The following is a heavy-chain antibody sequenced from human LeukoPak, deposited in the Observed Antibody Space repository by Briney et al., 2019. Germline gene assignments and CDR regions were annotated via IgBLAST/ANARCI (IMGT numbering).Heavy chain of an antibody. CDR2: INPNSGGT. CDR1: GYTFTGYY. CDR3: ARQGYCSSTSCRNWFDP. D-gene: IGHD2-2*01. Sequence: ASVKISCKASGYTFTGYYMHWVRQAPGQGLEWMGWINPNSGGTNYAQRLQGRVTMTRDTSISTVYMELSRLRSDDTAVYYCARQGYCSSTSCRNWFDPWGQGTLVTVSS. V-gene: IGHV1-2*02. J-gene: IGHJ5*02.